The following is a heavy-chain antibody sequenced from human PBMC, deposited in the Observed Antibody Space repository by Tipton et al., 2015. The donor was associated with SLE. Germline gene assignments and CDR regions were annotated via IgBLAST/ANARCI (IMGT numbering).Heavy chain of an antibody. J-gene: IGHJ3*02. D-gene: IGHD4-23*01. Sequence: TLSLTCAVYGGSFTNYYWSWIRQPPGKGLEWIGEINHSGSTKYNPSLKSRVTISVDTSKNQFSLKLTSVTAADTAVYYCARQGVTPTDALDIWGRGTMVTVSS. CDR3: ARQGVTPTDALDI. V-gene: IGHV4-34*01. CDR1: GGSFTNYY. CDR2: INHSGST.